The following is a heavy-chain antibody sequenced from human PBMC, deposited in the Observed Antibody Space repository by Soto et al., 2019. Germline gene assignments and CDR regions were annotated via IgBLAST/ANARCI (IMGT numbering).Heavy chain of an antibody. Sequence: GASVKVSCKASGGTFSSYAISWVRQAPGQGLEWMGGIIPIFGTANYAQKFQGRVTITADESTSTAYMELSSLRSEDTAVYYCARVAGDCSSTSCYYYYYGMDVWGQGTKVTVSS. D-gene: IGHD2-2*01. J-gene: IGHJ6*02. CDR1: GGTFSSYA. V-gene: IGHV1-69*13. CDR2: IIPIFGTA. CDR3: ARVAGDCSSTSCYYYYYGMDV.